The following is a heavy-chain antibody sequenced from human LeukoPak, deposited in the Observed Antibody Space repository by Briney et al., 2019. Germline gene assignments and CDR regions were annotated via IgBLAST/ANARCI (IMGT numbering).Heavy chain of an antibody. CDR1: GYTFTSYG. CDR3: ARDRRGVRGVKLERGLDP. V-gene: IGHV1-18*01. CDR2: ISAFNGNT. D-gene: IGHD3-10*01. J-gene: IGHJ5*02. Sequence: ASVRVSCKASGYTFTSYGSSGVRQAPGQGLEGMGWISAFNGNTNYAQKLQGRVTMTTDTSTSTAYMELRSLRSDDTAVYYCARDRRGVRGVKLERGLDPWGQGTLVTVSS.